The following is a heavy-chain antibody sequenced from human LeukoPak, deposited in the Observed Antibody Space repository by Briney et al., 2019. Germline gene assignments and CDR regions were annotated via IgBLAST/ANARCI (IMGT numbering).Heavy chain of an antibody. CDR3: ARHRSGTYYRFDY. D-gene: IGHD1-26*01. Sequence: SETLSLTCTVSGDSIGSSSYFWDWIRQPPGKGLEWIGSIYYGGSSYYNPSLKSRVTISVDTSKNQFSLKLSSVTAADTAVYYCARHRSGTYYRFDYWGQGTLVTVSS. J-gene: IGHJ4*02. V-gene: IGHV4-39*01. CDR1: GDSIGSSSYF. CDR2: IYYGGSS.